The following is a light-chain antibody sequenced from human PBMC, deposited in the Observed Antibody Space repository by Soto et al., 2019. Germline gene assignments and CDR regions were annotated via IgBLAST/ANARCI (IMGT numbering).Light chain of an antibody. V-gene: IGLV2-14*03. Sequence: QSALTQPASMSGSPGQSITISCTGSSTDVGGYNSVSWYQQRPGKAPKLMIYDVTNRPSGVSARFSGSKSGNTASLTISGLQADDEADYYCCTYTNINTNVFGSGTKLTVL. CDR2: DVT. CDR1: STDVGGYNS. CDR3: CTYTNINTNV. J-gene: IGLJ1*01.